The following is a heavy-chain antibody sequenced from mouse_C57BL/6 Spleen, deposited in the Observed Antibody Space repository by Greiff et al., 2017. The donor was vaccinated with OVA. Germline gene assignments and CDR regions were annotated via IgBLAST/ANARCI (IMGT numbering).Heavy chain of an antibody. CDR1: GYTFTDYY. Sequence: VHLVESGAELVRPGASVKLSCKASGYTFTDYYINWVKQRPGQGLEWIARIYPGSGNTYYNEKFKGKATLTAEKSSSTAYMQLSSLTSEDSAVYFWARGGSSYWYFDVWGTGTTVTVSS. CDR2: IYPGSGNT. CDR3: ARGGSSYWYFDV. D-gene: IGHD1-1*01. V-gene: IGHV1-76*01. J-gene: IGHJ1*03.